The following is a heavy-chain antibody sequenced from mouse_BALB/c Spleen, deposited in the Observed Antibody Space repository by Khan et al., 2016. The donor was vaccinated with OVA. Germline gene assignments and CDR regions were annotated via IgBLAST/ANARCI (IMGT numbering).Heavy chain of an antibody. V-gene: IGHV1S137*01. J-gene: IGHJ3*01. CDR3: SRGGGGDRFAY. Sequence: QIQLVQSGAELVRPGVSVKISCKGSGYRFTDFPMHWVKQSHAKSLEWIGVISTYYGDASYNQKFKGKATMTVDKYSSTAYMELARLTSEDSAIYYCSRGGGGDRFAYWGQGTLVTVSA. CDR2: ISTYYGDA. CDR1: GYRFTDFP.